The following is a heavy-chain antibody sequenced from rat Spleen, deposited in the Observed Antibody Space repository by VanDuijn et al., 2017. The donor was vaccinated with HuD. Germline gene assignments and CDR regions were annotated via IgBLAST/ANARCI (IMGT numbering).Heavy chain of an antibody. CDR1: GFIFSDYH. Sequence: EVQLVETGGGLVQPGKSLKISCAASGFIFSDYHLAWVRQAPTKGLEWVASINYDGSNIYYRDSVKGRFTISRDNVKNTLYLQMDSLRSADTATYYCVRQGVTMAAIFDYWGQGVMVTVSS. D-gene: IGHD1-2*01. V-gene: IGHV5-7*01. CDR3: VRQGVTMAAIFDY. J-gene: IGHJ2*01. CDR2: INYDGSNI.